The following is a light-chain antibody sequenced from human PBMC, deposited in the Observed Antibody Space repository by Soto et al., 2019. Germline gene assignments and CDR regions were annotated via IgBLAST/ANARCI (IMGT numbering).Light chain of an antibody. J-gene: IGKJ1*01. Sequence: EVVLTQTPGTLSLSPGERATLSCRASQSVGSSYLAWYQQKPGQAPRVLIYGTSSRATGVPDRFSGSGSGTDFTLTISRLEPEDFAVYYCQQYTTSSWTFGQGSMV. CDR1: QSVGSSY. V-gene: IGKV3-20*01. CDR2: GTS. CDR3: QQYTTSSWT.